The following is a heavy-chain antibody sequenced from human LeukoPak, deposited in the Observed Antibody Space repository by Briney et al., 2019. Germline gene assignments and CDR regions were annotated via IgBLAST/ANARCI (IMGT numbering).Heavy chain of an antibody. J-gene: IGHJ6*02. CDR1: GYTFTDYH. V-gene: IGHV1-2*02. Sequence: ASVKVSCKASGYTFTDYHIHWVRQAPGQGLEWMGWVNSDSGGTNYAQKFQGRVTMTRDMSINIAYMELSSLRSDDAAIYYCARDSTAMTGLNMDVWGQGTTVTVSS. CDR3: ARDSTAMTGLNMDV. CDR2: VNSDSGGT. D-gene: IGHD5-18*01.